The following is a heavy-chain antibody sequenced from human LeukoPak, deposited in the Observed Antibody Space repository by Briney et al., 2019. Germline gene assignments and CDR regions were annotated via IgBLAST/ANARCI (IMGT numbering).Heavy chain of an antibody. Sequence: PSETLSLTCAVYGGSFSGYYWSWIRQPPGKGLEWIGEINHSGSTNYNPSLKSRVTTSVDTSKNQFSLKLSSVTAADTAVYYCARGGQQLVPFDYWGQGTLVTVSS. CDR3: ARGGQQLVPFDY. CDR2: INHSGST. V-gene: IGHV4-34*01. D-gene: IGHD6-13*01. CDR1: GGSFSGYY. J-gene: IGHJ4*02.